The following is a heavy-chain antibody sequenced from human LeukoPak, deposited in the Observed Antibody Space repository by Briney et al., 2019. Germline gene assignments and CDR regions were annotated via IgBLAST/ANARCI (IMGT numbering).Heavy chain of an antibody. CDR3: ARSMVLLYHAFDI. CDR1: GYTFTSYG. D-gene: IGHD3-10*01. J-gene: IGHJ3*02. CDR2: ISAYNGNT. Sequence: RASVKVTCKASGYTFTSYGISWVRQAPGQGLEWMGWISAYNGNTNYAQKLQGRVTMTTDTSTSTAYMELRSLRSDDTAVYYCARSMVLLYHAFDIWGQGTMVTVSS. V-gene: IGHV1-18*01.